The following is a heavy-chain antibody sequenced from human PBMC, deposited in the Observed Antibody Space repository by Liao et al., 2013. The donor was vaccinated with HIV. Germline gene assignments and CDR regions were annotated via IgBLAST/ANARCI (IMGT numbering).Heavy chain of an antibody. J-gene: IGHJ6*03. D-gene: IGHD6-13*01. V-gene: IGHV4-39*07. Sequence: QVQLQESGPGLVKPSETLSLTCTVSGGSISSSSYYWGWIRQPPGKGLEWIGSIYYSGSTYYNPSLKSRVTISVDTSKNQFSLKLSSVTAADTAVYYCARDETAAGYYYYYYMTSGQRDHGHRL. CDR2: IYYSGST. CDR1: GGSISSSSYY. CDR3: ARDETAAGYYYYYYMTS.